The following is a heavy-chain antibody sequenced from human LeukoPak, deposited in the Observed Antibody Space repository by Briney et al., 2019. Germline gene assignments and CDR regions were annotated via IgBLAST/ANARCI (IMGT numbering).Heavy chain of an antibody. V-gene: IGHV3-74*01. CDR1: GFTFSGYG. D-gene: IGHD3-22*01. Sequence: PGGSLRLSCAASGFTFSGYGMHWVRQAPGQGLVWVSGISGDKSHIAYADPVKGRFTISRDNAKNTLHLQMNSLRDEDTAVYYCATATFYVTSGYFPSWGQGTLVTVSS. CDR2: ISGDKSHI. J-gene: IGHJ5*02. CDR3: ATATFYVTSGYFPS.